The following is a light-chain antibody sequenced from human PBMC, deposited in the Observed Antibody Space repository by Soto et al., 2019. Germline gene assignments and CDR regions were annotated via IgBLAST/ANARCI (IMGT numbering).Light chain of an antibody. CDR3: QSHDSSLHAYV. CDR2: GNT. Sequence: QSVLTQPPSVSGAPGQRVTISCTGSSSNIGAGYDVHWYLQLPGTAPKLLIYGNTNRPSGVPDRFSGSKSGSSASLAITGLQAEDEADYYCQSHDSSLHAYVFGTGNKLTVL. J-gene: IGLJ1*01. CDR1: SSNIGAGYD. V-gene: IGLV1-40*01.